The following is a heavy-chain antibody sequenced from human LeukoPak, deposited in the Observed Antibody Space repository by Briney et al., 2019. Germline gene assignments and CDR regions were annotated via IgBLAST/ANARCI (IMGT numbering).Heavy chain of an antibody. V-gene: IGHV3-30*03. CDR3: ARAFSTTAFDY. J-gene: IGHJ4*02. Sequence: PGGSLRLSCVASGFTISRDGMNWVRQAPGKGLEWVAVISNDGSNGYYGDSVKGRFTISRDNSKNTLYLQMNSVRAEDMAIYYCARAFSTTAFDYWGQGTLVTVSS. CDR1: GFTISRDG. CDR2: ISNDGSNG. D-gene: IGHD4-17*01.